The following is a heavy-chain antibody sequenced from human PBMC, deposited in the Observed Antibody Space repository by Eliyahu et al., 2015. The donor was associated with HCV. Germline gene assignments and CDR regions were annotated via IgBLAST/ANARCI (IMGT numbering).Heavy chain of an antibody. CDR2: IVVGSANT. Sequence: TSVKVSCKASGFTFTSSPIQWVRQARGQRLEWIGWIVVGSANTNYAQKFQERVTITRDMSTNTAYMELSSLRSEDTAVYYCVAATYFDFWSGYNYFDNWGQGTLVTVSS. V-gene: IGHV1-58*02. CDR1: GFTFTSSP. J-gene: IGHJ4*02. D-gene: IGHD3-3*01. CDR3: VAATYFDFWSGYNYFDN.